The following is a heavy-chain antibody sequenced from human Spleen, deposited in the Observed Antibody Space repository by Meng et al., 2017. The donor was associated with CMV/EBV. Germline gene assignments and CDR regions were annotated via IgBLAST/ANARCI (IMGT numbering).Heavy chain of an antibody. CDR2: ISSSSTYI. CDR1: EFTFSSYS. D-gene: IGHD6-19*01. Sequence: GESLKISCAASEFTFSSYSMNWVRQAPGKGLEWVSSISSSSTYIYYADSVKGRFAISRDSATNSLYLQMNSLRAEDTAVYYCARSRSGWYSPFDYWGQGTLVTVSS. V-gene: IGHV3-21*01. CDR3: ARSRSGWYSPFDY. J-gene: IGHJ4*02.